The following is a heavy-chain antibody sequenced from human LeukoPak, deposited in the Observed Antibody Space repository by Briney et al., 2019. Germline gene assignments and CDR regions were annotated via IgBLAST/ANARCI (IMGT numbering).Heavy chain of an antibody. J-gene: IGHJ4*02. D-gene: IGHD3-22*01. CDR3: ARRYYYDSSGYPDY. CDR1: GYSFTSYW. Sequence: GESLKISCKASGYSFTSYWIGWVRQMPGKGLEWMGSIYPGDSDTRYSPSFQGQVTISADKSISTAYLQWSSLKASDTAMYYCARRYYYDSSGYPDYWGQGTLVTASS. CDR2: IYPGDSDT. V-gene: IGHV5-51*01.